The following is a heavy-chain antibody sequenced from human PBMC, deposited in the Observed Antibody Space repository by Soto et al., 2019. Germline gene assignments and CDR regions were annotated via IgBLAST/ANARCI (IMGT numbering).Heavy chain of an antibody. CDR2: IYYSGTT. CDR3: ARREIQGPIDY. D-gene: IGHD1-26*01. CDR1: GYSISSSNW. V-gene: IGHV4-28*01. Sequence: QVQLQESGPGLVKPSDTLSLTCAVSGYSISSSNWWGWIRQPPGKGLEWIGYIYYSGTTYYNPSLKSRVTMAVDTSRNQFSLKLTSVTAVDTAVYYCARREIQGPIDYWGQGTLVTVSS. J-gene: IGHJ4*02.